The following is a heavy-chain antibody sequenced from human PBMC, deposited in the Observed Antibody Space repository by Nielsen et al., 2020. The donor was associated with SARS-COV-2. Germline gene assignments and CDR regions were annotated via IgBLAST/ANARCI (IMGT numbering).Heavy chain of an antibody. Sequence: GESLKISCAASGFTFSNPWMNWVRQAPGKGLEWVGRIKRKVDGGTTDYAGPVKGRFTISSDDSKNTLYLQMNSLKTEDTAVYYCTTGGITMVRGVMQYWGQGTLVTVSP. D-gene: IGHD3-10*01. CDR3: TTGGITMVRGVMQY. J-gene: IGHJ1*01. V-gene: IGHV3-15*01. CDR1: GFTFSNPW. CDR2: IKRKVDGGTT.